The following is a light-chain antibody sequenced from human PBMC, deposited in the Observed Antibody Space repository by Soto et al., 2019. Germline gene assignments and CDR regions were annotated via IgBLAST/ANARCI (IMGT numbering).Light chain of an antibody. CDR2: AAS. CDR1: HSISTY. J-gene: IGKJ1*01. Sequence: IQMTQSPSSLSASVGDGVTITCRASHSISTYLNWYQQKPGNVPNILIFAASSLQSGVPQRFSGSGSGTEFTLTISSLQTDDFSTYYCQQYHSYWTFGQGTKVDIK. CDR3: QQYHSYWT. V-gene: IGKV1-39*01.